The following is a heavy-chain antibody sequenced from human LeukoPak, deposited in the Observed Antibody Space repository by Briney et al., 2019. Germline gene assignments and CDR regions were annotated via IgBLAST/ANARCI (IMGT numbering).Heavy chain of an antibody. V-gene: IGHV5-51*01. Sequence: GESLKISCKGSGYSFTNYWIGWVRQMPGKGLEWMGIIYPGDSEIRYSPSFQGLVTFSADKSISTAYLQWGSLEASDTAMYFCARQHGSSWYSYFDYWGQGTLVTVSS. J-gene: IGHJ4*02. CDR1: GYSFTNYW. CDR3: ARQHGSSWYSYFDY. CDR2: IYPGDSEI. D-gene: IGHD6-13*01.